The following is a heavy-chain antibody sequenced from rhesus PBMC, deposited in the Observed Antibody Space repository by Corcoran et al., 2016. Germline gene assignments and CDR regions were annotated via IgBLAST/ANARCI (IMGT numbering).Heavy chain of an antibody. V-gene: IGHV4-122*02. CDR2: ITSSGRT. CDR1: GGSISSGYYY. D-gene: IGHD1-14*01. Sequence: QVQLQESGPGLVKPSETLSLTCAVSGGSISSGYYYWSWIRPPPGRGLEWIGYITSSGRTSYSPSLKSRVTIERDTSKNQCSRKRRSVTAADTAVYYCARAYSWNDPTQFDYWGQGVLVTVSS. CDR3: ARAYSWNDPTQFDY. J-gene: IGHJ4*01.